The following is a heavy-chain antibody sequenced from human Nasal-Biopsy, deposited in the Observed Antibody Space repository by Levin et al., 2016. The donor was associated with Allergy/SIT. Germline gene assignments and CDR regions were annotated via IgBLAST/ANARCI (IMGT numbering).Heavy chain of an antibody. CDR3: AVASIRGVIQEYYGMDV. Sequence: SVKVSCKVSGGTFNGYTINWVRQAPGQGLEWMGRTIPVIDMTNNAERFQGRVTIIADKYTSTAYMELSSLRSEDTAVYYCAVASIRGVIQEYYGMDVWGQGTTVIVSS. V-gene: IGHV1-69*02. CDR2: TIPVIDMT. D-gene: IGHD3-10*01. CDR1: GGTFNGYT. J-gene: IGHJ6*02.